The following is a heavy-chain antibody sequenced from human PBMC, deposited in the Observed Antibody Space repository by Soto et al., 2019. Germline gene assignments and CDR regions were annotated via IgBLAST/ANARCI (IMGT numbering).Heavy chain of an antibody. J-gene: IGHJ3*01. CDR3: ARVGLGATHNAFDL. CDR2: IYYSGST. D-gene: IGHD7-27*01. CDR1: GGSMNSYY. Sequence: SETLSLTCTVSGGSMNSYYWSWIRQPPGKGLEWIGYIYYSGSTNYKHSLKSRVTISVDTPKNQFSLKMRSVTAADTAVYYCARVGLGATHNAFDLWGQGTMVTVSS. V-gene: IGHV4-59*01.